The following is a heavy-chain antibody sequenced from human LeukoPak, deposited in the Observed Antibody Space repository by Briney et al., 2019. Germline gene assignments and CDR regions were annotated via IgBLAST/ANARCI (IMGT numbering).Heavy chain of an antibody. CDR3: ARLHSSRNYYYGMDV. V-gene: IGHV4-30-2*01. J-gene: IGHJ6*02. CDR2: IYHSGST. CDR1: GGSISSGGYS. Sequence: SETLSLTCAVSGGSISSGGYSWSWIRQPPGKGLEWIGYIYHSGSTYYNPSLKSRVTISVDRSKNQFSLKLSSVTAADTAVYYCARLHSSRNYYYGMDVWGQGTTVTVSS. D-gene: IGHD6-13*01.